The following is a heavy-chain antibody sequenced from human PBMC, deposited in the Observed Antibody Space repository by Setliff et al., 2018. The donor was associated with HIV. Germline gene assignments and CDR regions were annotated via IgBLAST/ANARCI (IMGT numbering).Heavy chain of an antibody. V-gene: IGHV4-4*08. D-gene: IGHD1-1*01. Sequence: KPSETLSLTCAVSSESIVSYYWNWIRQPPGRGLEWIGYIHTSGRTKHNPSLKSRLTILVDTSKKQFSLRLTSVTAADTAVYYCSRAAYDAVDWLDPWGQGTLVTVSS. CDR3: SRAAYDAVDWLDP. CDR2: IHTSGRT. J-gene: IGHJ5*02. CDR1: SESIVSYY.